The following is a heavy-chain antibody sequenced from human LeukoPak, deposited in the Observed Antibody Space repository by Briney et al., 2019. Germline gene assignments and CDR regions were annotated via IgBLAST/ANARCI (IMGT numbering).Heavy chain of an antibody. CDR2: IYPDDSDI. CDR1: GYSFTTYW. V-gene: IGHV5-51*01. CDR3: ARQGRSVPATASY. J-gene: IGHJ4*02. D-gene: IGHD2-21*02. Sequence: PGESLKISCKGSGYSFTTYWIAWVRQMPGKGLEWMGIIYPDDSDIRYSPSFQGQVTISADKSISTAYLQWSSLKASDTAMYYCARQGRSVPATASYWGQGTLVTVSS.